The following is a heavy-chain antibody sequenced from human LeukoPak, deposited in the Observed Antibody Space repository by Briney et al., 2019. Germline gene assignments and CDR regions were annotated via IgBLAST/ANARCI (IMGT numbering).Heavy chain of an antibody. J-gene: IGHJ6*03. CDR3: ARDRHIAAAVYYYYMDV. V-gene: IGHV1-18*01. Sequence: GASVKVSCKASGDTMTSYIISWVRQAPGQGLEWMGWIHAYNGNTDYAQRVQGRVTMTTDTSTSTAYMELRSLRSDDTPVYYCARDRHIAAAVYYYYMDVWAKGTPVTVPS. CDR2: IHAYNGNT. CDR1: GDTMTSYI. D-gene: IGHD6-13*01.